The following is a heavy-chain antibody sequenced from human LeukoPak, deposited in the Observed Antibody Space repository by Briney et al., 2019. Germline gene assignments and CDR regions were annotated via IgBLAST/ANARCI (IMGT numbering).Heavy chain of an antibody. CDR1: GGTFTSYD. V-gene: IGHV1-8*01. CDR3: AREERITMVRGVSYGMDV. J-gene: IGHJ6*02. D-gene: IGHD3-10*01. CDR2: MNPNSGNT. Sequence: ASVKVSCKASGGTFTSYDINWVRQATGRGLEWMGWMNPNSGNTGYAQKFQGRVTMTRNTSISTAYMELSSLRSEDTAVYYCAREERITMVRGVSYGMDVWGQGTTVTVSS.